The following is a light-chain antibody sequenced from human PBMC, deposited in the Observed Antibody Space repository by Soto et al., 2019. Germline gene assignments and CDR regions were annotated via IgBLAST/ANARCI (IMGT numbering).Light chain of an antibody. J-gene: IGKJ5*01. CDR2: DAS. CDR3: QQYNSYSAQTGPRT. V-gene: IGKV1-5*01. CDR1: QSISSW. Sequence: DIQMTQSPSTLSASVGDRVTITCRASQSISSWLAWYQQKPGKAPKLLIYDASSLESGVPSRFSGSGSGTEFTLTISSLQPDDFATYYCQQYNSYSAQTGPRTF.